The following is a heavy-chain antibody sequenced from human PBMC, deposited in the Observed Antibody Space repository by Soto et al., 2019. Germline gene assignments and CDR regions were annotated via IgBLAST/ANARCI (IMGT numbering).Heavy chain of an antibody. CDR2: IYYSGDT. CDR3: ARLAYSSRGGQFFDY. CDR1: GGSISSGGYH. D-gene: IGHD6-13*01. V-gene: IGHV4-31*03. Sequence: QVQLQESGPGLVEPSQTLSLTCNVSGGSISSGGYHWSWIRQHPGKGLEWIAYIYYSGDTYYNPFLKSRVAISVHTTNKQFSLSLSSAPAADTAVYYCARLAYSSRGGQFFDYWGQGVLVTVSS. J-gene: IGHJ4*02.